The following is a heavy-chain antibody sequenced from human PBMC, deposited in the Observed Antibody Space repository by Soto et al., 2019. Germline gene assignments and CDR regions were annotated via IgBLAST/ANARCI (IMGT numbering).Heavy chain of an antibody. CDR1: GYTFTSYV. CDR2: ISAYNGNT. Sequence: ASVKVSCKASGYTFTSYVISWVRQAPGQGLEWMGWISAYNGNTNYAQKLQGRVTMTTDTSTSTAYMELRSLRSDDTAVYYCARDSSPIKYCSSTSCYYWLWGQGTLVTVSS. J-gene: IGHJ4*02. V-gene: IGHV1-18*01. CDR3: ARDSSPIKYCSSTSCYYWL. D-gene: IGHD2-2*01.